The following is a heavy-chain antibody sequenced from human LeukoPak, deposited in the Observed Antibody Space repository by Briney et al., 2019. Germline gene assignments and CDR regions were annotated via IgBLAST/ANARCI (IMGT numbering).Heavy chain of an antibody. V-gene: IGHV4-34*01. J-gene: IGHJ6*03. CDR2: INHSGST. CDR3: ATLRASYGPQLYYYYYMDV. D-gene: IGHD1-26*01. Sequence: SETLSLTCAVYGGSSSGYYWSWIRQPPGKGLEWIGEINHSGSTNYNPSLKSRVTISVDTSKNQFSLKLSSVTAADTAVYYCATLRASYGPQLYYYYYMDVWGKGTTVTVSS. CDR1: GGSSSGYY.